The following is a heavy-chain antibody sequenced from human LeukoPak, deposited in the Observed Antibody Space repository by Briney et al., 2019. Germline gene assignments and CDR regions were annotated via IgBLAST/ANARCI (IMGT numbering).Heavy chain of an antibody. J-gene: IGHJ3*02. CDR1: GFTFSSYA. Sequence: PGGSLRLSCAASGFTFSSYAMNWVRQAPGRGLEWVSGISGSGGSTDYADSVKGRFTISRDNSKNTLYLQMNSLRAEDTAVYYCAKGGSYRAFDIWGQGTMVTVSS. CDR3: AKGGSYRAFDI. D-gene: IGHD1-26*01. V-gene: IGHV3-23*01. CDR2: ISGSGGST.